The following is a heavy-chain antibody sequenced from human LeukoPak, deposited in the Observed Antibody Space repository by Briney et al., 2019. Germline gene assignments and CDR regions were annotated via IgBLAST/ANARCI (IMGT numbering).Heavy chain of an antibody. D-gene: IGHD2-15*01. CDR1: GSTFSSYS. V-gene: IGHV3-21*01. J-gene: IGHJ6*03. CDR3: ASSPPVVVADEYYYYYMDV. CDR2: ISSSSSYI. Sequence: TGGSLRLSCAASGSTFSSYSMNWVRQAPGKGLEWVSSISSSSSYIYYADSVKGRFTISRDNAKNSLYLQMNSLRAEDTAVYYCASSPPVVVADEYYYYYMDVWGKGTTVTVSS.